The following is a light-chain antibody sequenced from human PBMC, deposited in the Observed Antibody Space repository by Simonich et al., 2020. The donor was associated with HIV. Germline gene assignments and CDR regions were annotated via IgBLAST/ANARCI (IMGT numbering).Light chain of an antibody. CDR3: QQYNNWPSYT. J-gene: IGKJ2*01. CDR1: QSVSSN. Sequence: EIVMTQSPATLSVSPGDRATLSCRASQSVSSNLAWYQQKPGQAPRLLFYGASTRATDIPARFSGSRSGTEFTLTISSMQSEDFAVYYCQQYNNWPSYTFGQGTKLEIK. V-gene: IGKV3-15*01. CDR2: GAS.